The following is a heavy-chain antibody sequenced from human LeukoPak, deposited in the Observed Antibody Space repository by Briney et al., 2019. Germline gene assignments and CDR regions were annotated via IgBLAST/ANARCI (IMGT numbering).Heavy chain of an antibody. D-gene: IGHD6-19*01. J-gene: IGHJ3*02. CDR1: GYSISSGYY. Sequence: SETLSLTCTVSGYSISSGYYWGWIRQPPGKGLEWIGSIYHSGSTYYNPSLKSRVTISVDTSKNQFSLKLSSVTAADTAVYYCARDLSWQWLPEAFDIWGQGTMVTVSS. CDR2: IYHSGST. CDR3: ARDLSWQWLPEAFDI. V-gene: IGHV4-38-2*02.